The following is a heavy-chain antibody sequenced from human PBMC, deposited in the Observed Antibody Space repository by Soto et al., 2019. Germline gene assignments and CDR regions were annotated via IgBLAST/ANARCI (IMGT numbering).Heavy chain of an antibody. D-gene: IGHD3-3*01. CDR1: GFTFSSYV. V-gene: IGHV3-30-3*01. CDR2: LSYDGAND. J-gene: IGHJ5*02. CDR3: AKVGTYYDFWSGYDWFDP. Sequence: GGSLRLSCAASGFTFSSYVMHWVRQAPGKGLEWVAVLSYDGANDYYADSVKGRFTVSRDISKNTLYLQMNSLRAEDTAVYYCAKVGTYYDFWSGYDWFDPWGQGTLVTVSS.